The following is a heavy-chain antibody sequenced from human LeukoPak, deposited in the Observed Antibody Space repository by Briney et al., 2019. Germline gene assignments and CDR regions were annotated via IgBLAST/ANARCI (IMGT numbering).Heavy chain of an antibody. D-gene: IGHD3-10*01. V-gene: IGHV4-31*03. J-gene: IGHJ4*02. CDR3: VREPTQPLRFGEFHPFDN. Sequence: SETLSLTCTVSGDSISNSEDHWTWIRQHPGKGLEWIGYTSNSVYPDSNPALKSRLTISLDTSQNQVSLRLSSVTVADTAVYYCVREPTQPLRFGEFHPFDNWGQGTLVTVSS. CDR2: TSNSVYP. CDR1: GDSISNSEDH.